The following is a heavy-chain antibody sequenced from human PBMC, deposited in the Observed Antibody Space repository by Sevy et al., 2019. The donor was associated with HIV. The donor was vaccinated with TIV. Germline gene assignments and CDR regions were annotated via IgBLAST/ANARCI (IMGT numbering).Heavy chain of an antibody. J-gene: IGHJ4*02. CDR3: ASSIQLWPGYFDY. CDR1: GYSFTSYW. CDR2: IYPGGSDT. D-gene: IGHD5-18*01. Sequence: GESLKISCKGSGYSFTSYWIGSVRQMPAKGLEWMGIIYPGGSDTRYSPSFQGQVTISADKSISTAYLQWSSLKASDTAMYYCASSIQLWPGYFDYWGQGTLVTVSS. V-gene: IGHV5-51*01.